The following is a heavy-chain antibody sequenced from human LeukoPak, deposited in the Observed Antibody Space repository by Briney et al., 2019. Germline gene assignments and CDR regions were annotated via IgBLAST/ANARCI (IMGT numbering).Heavy chain of an antibody. Sequence: PGRSLRLSCAASGFTFSSYAMHWVRQAPGKGLEWVAVISYDGSNKYYADSVKGRFTISRDNSKNTLYLQMNSLRAEDTAVYYCARDWGELHGATYYMDVWGKGTTVTVSS. CDR2: ISYDGSNK. J-gene: IGHJ6*03. CDR3: ARDWGELHGATYYMDV. D-gene: IGHD1-26*01. V-gene: IGHV3-30*04. CDR1: GFTFSSYA.